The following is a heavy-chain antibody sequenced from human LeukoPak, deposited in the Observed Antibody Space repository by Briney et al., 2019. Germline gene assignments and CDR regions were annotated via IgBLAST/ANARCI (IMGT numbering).Heavy chain of an antibody. CDR2: INPNSGGT. CDR3: ARDGGAYYYDSSGYYPFDY. V-gene: IGHV1-2*02. Sequence: ASVKVSCKASGYTFTGYYMHWVRQAPGQGLEWMGWINPNSGGTNYAQKFQGRVTMTRDTSISTAYMELSRLRSDDTAVYYCARDGGAYYYDSSGYYPFDYWGQGTLVTVSS. D-gene: IGHD3-22*01. CDR1: GYTFTGYY. J-gene: IGHJ4*02.